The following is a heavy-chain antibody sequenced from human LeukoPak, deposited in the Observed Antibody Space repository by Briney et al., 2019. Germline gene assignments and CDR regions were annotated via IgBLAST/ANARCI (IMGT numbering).Heavy chain of an antibody. J-gene: IGHJ4*02. V-gene: IGHV3-33*01. CDR2: IWSDGSNK. CDR3: ARGSGSFSGGFDY. Sequence: LPGGSLRLSCAASGFTFSSYGMHWVSQTPGKGLEWVAVIWSDGSNKYHADSVKGRFTISRDNSKNTLYLQMNSLRAEDTAVYYCARGSGSFSGGFDYWGQGTLVTVSS. D-gene: IGHD1-26*01. CDR1: GFTFSSYG.